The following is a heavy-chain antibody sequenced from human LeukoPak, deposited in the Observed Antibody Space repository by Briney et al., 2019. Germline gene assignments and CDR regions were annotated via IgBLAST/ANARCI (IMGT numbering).Heavy chain of an antibody. D-gene: IGHD2-2*02. CDR3: ARQFHCVDKACYTFDS. CDR2: ISYNDGSNK. J-gene: IGHJ4*02. V-gene: IGHV3-30*01. Sequence: PGGSLRLSCAASGFTFNSYAMHWVRQAPGKGLEWVAVISYNDGSNKNYADSVKGRFTISRDNSKSTVYLQMNSLRAEDTAVYYCARQFHCVDKACYTFDSWGQGTLVTVSS. CDR1: GFTFNSYA.